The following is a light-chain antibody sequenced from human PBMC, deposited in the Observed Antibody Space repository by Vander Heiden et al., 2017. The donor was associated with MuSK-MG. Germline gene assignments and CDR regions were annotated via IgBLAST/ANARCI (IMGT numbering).Light chain of an antibody. CDR3: AAWDDSLNGVV. J-gene: IGLJ2*01. CDR2: SNN. V-gene: IGLV1-44*01. Sequence: QSVLTQPPSASGTPGQRVTISCSGSSSNIGSNTVNWYQQLPGPAPKLLIYSNNERPSGVPDRFSGSMSGTSASLAISGLQSEDEADYYCAAWDDSLNGVVFGGGTKLTVL. CDR1: SSNIGSNT.